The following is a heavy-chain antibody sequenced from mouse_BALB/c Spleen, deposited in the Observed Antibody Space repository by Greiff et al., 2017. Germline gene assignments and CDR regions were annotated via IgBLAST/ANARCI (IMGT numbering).Heavy chain of an antibody. Sequence: QVQLQQSGAELVRPGTSVKVSCKASGYAFTNYLIEWVKQSPGQGLEWIGVINPGSGGTNYNEKFKGKATLTADKSSSTAYMQLSSLTSDASAVYFGARGGWAWFAYWGQGTMVTVSA. CDR2: INPGSGGT. V-gene: IGHV1-54*01. D-gene: IGHD2-3*01. CDR3: ARGGWAWFAY. CDR1: GYAFTNYL. J-gene: IGHJ3*01.